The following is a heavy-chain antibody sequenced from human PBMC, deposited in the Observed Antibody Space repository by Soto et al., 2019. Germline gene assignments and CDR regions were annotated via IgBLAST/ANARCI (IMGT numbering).Heavy chain of an antibody. CDR2: IKKDGSEK. J-gene: IGHJ4*02. V-gene: IGHV3-7*01. CDR1: GFTFSSYW. CDR3: AREGSIAVAGTDY. Sequence: GGSLRLSCAASGFTFSSYWMSWVRQAPGKGLEWVAKIKKDGSEKYYVDSVKGRFTISRDNAKNSLYLQMNSLGAEDTAVYYCAREGSIAVAGTDYWGQGTLVTVSS. D-gene: IGHD6-19*01.